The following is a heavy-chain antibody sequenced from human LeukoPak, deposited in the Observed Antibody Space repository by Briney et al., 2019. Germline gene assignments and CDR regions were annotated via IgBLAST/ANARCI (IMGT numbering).Heavy chain of an antibody. V-gene: IGHV4-30-4*07. D-gene: IGHD5-24*01. CDR1: GGSISSGGYS. CDR2: IYYSGST. Sequence: PSQTLSLTCAVSGGSISSGGYSWSWIRQPPGKGLEWIGYIYYSGSTYYNPSLKSRVTISVDTSKNQFSLNLSSVTAADTAVYYCARDMATIPFDYWGQGTLVTVSS. CDR3: ARDMATIPFDY. J-gene: IGHJ4*02.